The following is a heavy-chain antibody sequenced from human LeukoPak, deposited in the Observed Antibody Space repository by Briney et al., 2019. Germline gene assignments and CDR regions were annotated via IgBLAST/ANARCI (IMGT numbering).Heavy chain of an antibody. CDR1: GFTFSNYR. D-gene: IGHD1-7*01. V-gene: IGHV3-21*01. J-gene: IGHJ4*02. Sequence: GGSLRLSCAASGFTFSNYRMNWVRQAPGKGLEWVSSITSSSSYIYYADSVKGRFTISRDNAKNSLYLQMNSLRAEDTAVYYCARASGWNYPSNYWGQGTLVTVSS. CDR2: ITSSSSYI. CDR3: ARASGWNYPSNY.